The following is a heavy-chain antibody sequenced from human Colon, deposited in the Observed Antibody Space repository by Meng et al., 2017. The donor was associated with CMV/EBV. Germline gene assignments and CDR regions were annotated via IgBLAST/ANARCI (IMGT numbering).Heavy chain of an antibody. CDR1: GFTFGNFW. CDR3: LPGHYTGT. Sequence: GESLKISCAASGFTFGNFWMNWVRQAPGRGLEWVANIKHDGSAEYYVDSVKGRFTISRDNPKNSLYLRMNSLKDEDTAVYYCLPGHYTGTWGQGTLVTVSS. D-gene: IGHD3-3*01. CDR2: IKHDGSAE. V-gene: IGHV3-7*01. J-gene: IGHJ5*02.